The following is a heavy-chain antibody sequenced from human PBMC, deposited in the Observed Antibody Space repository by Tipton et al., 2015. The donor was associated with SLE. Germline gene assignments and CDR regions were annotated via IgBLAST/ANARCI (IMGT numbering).Heavy chain of an antibody. Sequence: TLSLTCSVSGASVSPHFWSWIRQAPGKGLEWIGYIYYTGSTNFNPSLKSRVTVSVDTSKNQISLRLSSVTAADSAVYYCARADGSYFYYFMDVWGKGTTVTVSS. D-gene: IGHD3-10*01. CDR3: ARADGSYFYYFMDV. J-gene: IGHJ6*03. CDR1: GASVSPHF. V-gene: IGHV4-59*02. CDR2: IYYTGST.